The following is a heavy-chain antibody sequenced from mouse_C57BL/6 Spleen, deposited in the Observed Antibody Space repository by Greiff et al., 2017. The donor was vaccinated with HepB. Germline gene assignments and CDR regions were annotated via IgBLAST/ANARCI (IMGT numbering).Heavy chain of an antibody. Sequence: EVKLVESGGGLVKPGGSLKLSCAASGFTFSSYAMSWVRQTPEKRLEWVATISDGGSYTYYPDNVKGRFTISRDNAKNNLYLQMSHLKSEDTAMYYGAVLLYAMDDQGKGTTVT. CDR2: ISDGGSYT. CDR3: AVLLYAMDD. CDR1: GFTFSSYA. V-gene: IGHV5-4*03. J-gene: IGHJ4*01.